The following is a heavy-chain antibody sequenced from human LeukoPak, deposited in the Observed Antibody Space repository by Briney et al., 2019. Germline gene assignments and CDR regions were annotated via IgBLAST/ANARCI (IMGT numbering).Heavy chain of an antibody. V-gene: IGHV3-73*01. CDR1: GFTFSGSA. CDR3: ARDGYDSNGYSGY. CDR2: IRSKANSYAT. Sequence: GGSLRLSCAASGFTFSGSAMHWVRQASGKGLEWVGRIRSKANSYATAYAASVKGRFTISRDDSKNTAYLQMNSLRAEDTAVYYCARDGYDSNGYSGYWGQGTLVTVSS. J-gene: IGHJ4*02. D-gene: IGHD3-22*01.